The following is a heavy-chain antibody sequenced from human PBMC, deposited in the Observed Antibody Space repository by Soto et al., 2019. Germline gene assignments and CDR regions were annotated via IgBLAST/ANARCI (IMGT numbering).Heavy chain of an antibody. CDR2: IYHSGST. CDR1: GGSISSGAYS. CDR3: ARVTMVRGVPNFDY. D-gene: IGHD3-10*01. Sequence: PSETLSLTCAVSGGSISSGAYSWSWIRQPPGKGLEWVGYIYHSGSTYYNPSLKSRVTISVDRSKNRFSLNLNSVTAADTAVYYCARVTMVRGVPNFDYWGQGTLVTVSS. V-gene: IGHV4-30-2*01. J-gene: IGHJ4*02.